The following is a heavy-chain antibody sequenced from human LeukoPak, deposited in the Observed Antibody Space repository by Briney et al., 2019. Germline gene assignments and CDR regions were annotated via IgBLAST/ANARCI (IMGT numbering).Heavy chain of an antibody. Sequence: GGSLRLSCAASGFTFSSYEMNWVRQAPGKGLEWVSYISSSGSTIYYADSVKGRFTISRDNSRNTLYLQMNSLRAEDTAVYYCALHCSSTSCRDYYYMDVWGKGTTVTVSS. D-gene: IGHD2-2*01. J-gene: IGHJ6*03. CDR2: ISSSGSTI. CDR1: GFTFSSYE. CDR3: ALHCSSTSCRDYYYMDV. V-gene: IGHV3-48*03.